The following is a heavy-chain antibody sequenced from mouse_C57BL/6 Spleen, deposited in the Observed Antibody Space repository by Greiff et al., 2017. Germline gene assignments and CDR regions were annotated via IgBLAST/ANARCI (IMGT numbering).Heavy chain of an antibody. Sequence: EVKLVESGAELVTPGASVKLSCTASGFNIKAYYMHWVKQRTEQGLEWIGRIDPEDGETKYAPKFQGKATIPADTSSNTTYLQLSSLTSEDTAVYYCARCGYDLYAMDYWGQGTSVTVSS. V-gene: IGHV14-2*01. CDR2: IDPEDGET. D-gene: IGHD2-2*01. CDR3: ARCGYDLYAMDY. CDR1: GFNIKAYY. J-gene: IGHJ4*01.